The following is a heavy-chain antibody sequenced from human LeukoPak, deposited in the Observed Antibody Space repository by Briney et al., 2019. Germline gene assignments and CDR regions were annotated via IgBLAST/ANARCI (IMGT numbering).Heavy chain of an antibody. CDR2: ISYDGSNK. V-gene: IGHV3-30-3*01. J-gene: IGHJ6*02. D-gene: IGHD6-19*01. CDR1: GFTFSSYA. CDR3: ARDGSSGWYGDYYYYGMDV. Sequence: GGSLRLSCAASGFTFSSYAMHWVRQAPGKGLEWVAVISYDGSNKYYADSVKGRFTISRDNSKNTLYLQMNSLRAEDTAVYYCARDGSSGWYGDYYYYGMDVWGQGTTVTVSS.